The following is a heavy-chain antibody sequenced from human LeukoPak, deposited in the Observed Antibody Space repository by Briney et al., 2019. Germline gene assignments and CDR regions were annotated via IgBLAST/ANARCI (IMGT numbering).Heavy chain of an antibody. D-gene: IGHD2-21*02. CDR1: GYTFTSYY. V-gene: IGHV1-46*01. Sequence: GASVKVSCKASGYTFTSYYMHWVRQAPGQGLEWMGIINPSGGSTSYAQKFQGRVTMTRDTSTSTVYMELSSLRSEDTAVYYCAREQCGGDCYADNWFDPWGQGTLVTVSS. CDR2: INPSGGST. CDR3: AREQCGGDCYADNWFDP. J-gene: IGHJ5*02.